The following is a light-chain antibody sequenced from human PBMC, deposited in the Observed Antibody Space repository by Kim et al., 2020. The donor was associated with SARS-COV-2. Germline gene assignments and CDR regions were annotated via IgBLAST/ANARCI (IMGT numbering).Light chain of an antibody. Sequence: DIQMTQSPSPLSASVGDEGTITCRASQGISNYLAWYQQKPGKAPKLLIYATTTLQSEVPSRFRGSRSGTDFTLIITRLQPEDVATYYCQKYDSAPWTFGQGTKVDIK. CDR3: QKYDSAPWT. CDR2: ATT. CDR1: QGISNY. V-gene: IGKV1-27*01. J-gene: IGKJ1*01.